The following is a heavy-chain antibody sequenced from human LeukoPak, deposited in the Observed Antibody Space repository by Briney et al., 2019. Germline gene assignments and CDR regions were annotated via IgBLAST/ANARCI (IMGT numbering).Heavy chain of an antibody. CDR3: ARMDPYCGGDCYTRDAFDI. D-gene: IGHD2-21*02. J-gene: IGHJ3*02. V-gene: IGHV3-48*03. Sequence: GGSLRLSCAASGFTFSGYEMNWVRQAPGKGLEWVSYISSSGSTIYYADSVKGRFTISRDNAKNSLYLQMNSLRAEDTAVYYCARMDPYCGGDCYTRDAFDIWGQGTMVTVSS. CDR1: GFTFSGYE. CDR2: ISSSGSTI.